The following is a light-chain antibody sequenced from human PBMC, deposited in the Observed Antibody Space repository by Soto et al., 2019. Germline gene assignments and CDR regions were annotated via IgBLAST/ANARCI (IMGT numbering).Light chain of an antibody. CDR3: QQYNNWPPWT. Sequence: IVMTQSPATLSLSPGERATLSCRASQSVSSKLAWYQQKPGQAPRLLIYGASTRATGIPARFSGSVSGTEFTLTISSLQSEDFAVYYGQQYNNWPPWTFSQGTKVDIK. V-gene: IGKV3-15*01. CDR1: QSVSSK. CDR2: GAS. J-gene: IGKJ1*01.